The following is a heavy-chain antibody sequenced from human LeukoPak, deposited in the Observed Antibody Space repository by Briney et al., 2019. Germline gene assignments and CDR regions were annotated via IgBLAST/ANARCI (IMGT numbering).Heavy chain of an antibody. V-gene: IGHV4-59*01. CDR2: IYYSGST. CDR3: ARVWGSYRYAHFDY. Sequence: SETLSLTCTVSGGSISSYYWSWIRQPPGKGLEWIGYIYYSGSTNYNPSLKSRVTISADTSKNQFSLKLSSVTAADTAVYYCARVWGSYRYAHFDYWGQGTLVTVSS. CDR1: GGSISSYY. J-gene: IGHJ4*02. D-gene: IGHD3-16*02.